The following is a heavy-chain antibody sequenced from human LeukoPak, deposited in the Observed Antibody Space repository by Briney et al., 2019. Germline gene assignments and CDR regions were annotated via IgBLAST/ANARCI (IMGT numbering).Heavy chain of an antibody. CDR2: IKQDGSEK. Sequence: GGSLRLSCGASGFIFSSYWMAWVRQAPGKGLEWVANIKQDGSEKYYVDSVKGRFTISRDNAKNSLYLQMNSLRAEDTAVYYCAREGQQLVLDYWGQGTLVTVSS. V-gene: IGHV3-7*01. CDR1: GFIFSSYW. D-gene: IGHD6-13*01. CDR3: AREGQQLVLDY. J-gene: IGHJ4*02.